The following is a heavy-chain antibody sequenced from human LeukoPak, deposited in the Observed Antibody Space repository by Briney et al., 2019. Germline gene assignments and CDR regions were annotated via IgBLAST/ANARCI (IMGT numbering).Heavy chain of an antibody. CDR3: ASSRGTMYDFWSGPRDY. J-gene: IGHJ4*02. CDR1: GYTFTGYY. D-gene: IGHD3-3*01. V-gene: IGHV1-2*02. CDR2: INPNSGGT. Sequence: ASVKVSCKASGYTFTGYYMRWVRQAPGQGLEWMEWINPNSGGTNYAQKFQGRVTMTRDTSISTAYMELSRLRSDDTAVYYCASSRGTMYDFWSGPRDYWGQGTLVTVSS.